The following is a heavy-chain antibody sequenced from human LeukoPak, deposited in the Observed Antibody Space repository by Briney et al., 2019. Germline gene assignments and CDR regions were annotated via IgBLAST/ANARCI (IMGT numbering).Heavy chain of an antibody. D-gene: IGHD5-18*01. V-gene: IGHV3-7*01. CDR3: ARGASGIQLWFFDP. Sequence: PGGSLRLSCAASGFTFSSYWMSWVRQAPRKGLEWVANIKQDGSEKYYVDSVKGRFTISRDNAKNSLFLQMNSLRAEDTAVYYCARGASGIQLWFFDPWGQGTLVRVSS. CDR1: GFTFSSYW. J-gene: IGHJ5*02. CDR2: IKQDGSEK.